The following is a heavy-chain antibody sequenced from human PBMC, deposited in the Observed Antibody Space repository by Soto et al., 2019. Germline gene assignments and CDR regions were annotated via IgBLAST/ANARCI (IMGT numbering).Heavy chain of an antibody. Sequence: GGSLRVSCAASGFTISSNYRSWVRPATGKGLEWVSVIYSGGSTYYADSVKGRFTISRDNSKNTLYLQMNSLRAEDTAVYYCARDAYYYDSSGYYYATFDYWGQGTLVTVSS. CDR1: GFTISSNY. CDR2: IYSGGST. J-gene: IGHJ4*02. CDR3: ARDAYYYDSSGYYYATFDY. D-gene: IGHD3-22*01. V-gene: IGHV3-66*01.